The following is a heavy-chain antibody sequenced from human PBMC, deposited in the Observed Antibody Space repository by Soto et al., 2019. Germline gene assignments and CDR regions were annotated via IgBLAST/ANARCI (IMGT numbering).Heavy chain of an antibody. D-gene: IGHD1-26*01. J-gene: IGHJ4*02. CDR2: ISYDGSNT. CDR1: GFTFSSYG. V-gene: IGHV3-30*18. Sequence: QVQLVESGGGVVQPGRSLRLSCVASGFTFSSYGMHWVRQAPGKGLEWVAIISYDGSNTYYADSVKGRFTISIDNSKNTLYLQMNSLRAEDTSVYCCAKEGGLSGSYYISSSYYFDYWGQGTLVTVSS. CDR3: AKEGGLSGSYYISSSYYFDY.